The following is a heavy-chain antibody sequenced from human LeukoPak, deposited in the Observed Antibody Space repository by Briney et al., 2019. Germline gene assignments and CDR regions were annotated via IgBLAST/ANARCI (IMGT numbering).Heavy chain of an antibody. V-gene: IGHV3-43*02. CDR3: AKGGGWLVDY. CDR1: GFTFHDYA. CDR2: ISGDGRST. D-gene: IGHD6-19*01. Sequence: SGGPLRLSCAASGFTFHDYAMHWVRQAPGKGPEWVSHISGDGRSTYYADSVKGRFTISRDNSKNSQYLQMNSLTTEDTAMYYCAKGGGWLVDYWGQGTLVTVSS. J-gene: IGHJ4*02.